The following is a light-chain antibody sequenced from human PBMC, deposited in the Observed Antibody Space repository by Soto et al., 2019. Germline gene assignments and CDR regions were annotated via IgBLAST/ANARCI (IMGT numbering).Light chain of an antibody. Sequence: DIVMTQPPLSSPVTLGQPASISCRSSQGLVHSDGNTYLSWLHQRPGQPPRLLIYKISMRFSGVPNRCSCSAAGTDFTLKISRVEAEDVGVYFCMQATHLPWTFGQGPKVEIK. CDR2: KIS. CDR1: QGLVHSDGNTY. CDR3: MQATHLPWT. J-gene: IGKJ1*01. V-gene: IGKV2-24*01.